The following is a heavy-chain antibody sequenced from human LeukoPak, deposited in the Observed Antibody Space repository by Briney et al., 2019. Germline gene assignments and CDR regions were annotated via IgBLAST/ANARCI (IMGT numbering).Heavy chain of an antibody. D-gene: IGHD1-14*01. Sequence: GRSLRLSCAASGFTFGDYAMHWVRQAAGRAPEWVAVIAHDGDTKYYADSVKGRLTISRDNSRNMLYLQMSSLRVDDTAMYYCARDPIKGAPDYFDYWGQGTLVTVSS. V-gene: IGHV3-30-3*01. CDR2: IAHDGDTK. CDR1: GFTFGDYA. J-gene: IGHJ4*02. CDR3: ARDPIKGAPDYFDY.